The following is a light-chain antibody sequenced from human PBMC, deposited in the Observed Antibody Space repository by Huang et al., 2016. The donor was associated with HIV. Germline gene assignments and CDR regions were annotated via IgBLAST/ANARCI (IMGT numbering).Light chain of an antibody. CDR1: QSITSN. CDR2: GAS. J-gene: IGKJ5*01. CDR3: QQYNSWPPSIT. Sequence: EVVMTQSPATLAVSPGERATLSYRVSQSITSNLAWYQQKPGQAPRLLIYGASTRAPDAPARFSGSVSATEFTLTISSLQSEDFAIYYCQQYNSWPPSITFGQGTRLEIK. V-gene: IGKV3-15*01.